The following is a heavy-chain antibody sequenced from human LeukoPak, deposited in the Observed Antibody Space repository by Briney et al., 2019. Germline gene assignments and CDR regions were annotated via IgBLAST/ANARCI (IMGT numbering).Heavy chain of an antibody. CDR3: ARGNYDFWSGYGPNYYMDV. D-gene: IGHD3-3*01. CDR2: IIPIFGTA. J-gene: IGHJ6*03. CDR1: GGTFSSYA. V-gene: IGHV1-69*06. Sequence: ASVKVSCKASGGTFSSYAISWVRQAPGQGLEWMGRIIPIFGTANYAQKFQGRVTITADKSTSTAYMELSSLRSEYTAVYYCARGNYDFWSGYGPNYYMDVWGKGTTVTVSS.